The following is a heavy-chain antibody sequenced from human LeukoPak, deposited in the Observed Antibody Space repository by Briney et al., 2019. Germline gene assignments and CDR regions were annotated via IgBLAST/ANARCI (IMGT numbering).Heavy chain of an antibody. J-gene: IGHJ4*02. CDR3: AKQGCSSTSCYLSDFDY. V-gene: IGHV3-30*02. D-gene: IGHD2-2*01. CDR2: IRYDGSNK. CDR1: GFTFSSYG. Sequence: GGSLRLSCAASGFTFSSYGMHWVRQAPGKGLEWVAFIRYDGSNKYYADSVKGRFTISRDNSKNTLYLQTNSLRAEDTAVYYCAKQGCSSTSCYLSDFDYWGQGTLVTVSS.